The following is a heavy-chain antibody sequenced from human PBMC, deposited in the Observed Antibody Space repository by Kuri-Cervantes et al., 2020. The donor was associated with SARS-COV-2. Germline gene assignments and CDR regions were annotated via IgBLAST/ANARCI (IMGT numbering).Heavy chain of an antibody. V-gene: IGHV4-61*01. CDR1: GGSVSSGSYY. Sequence: SETLSFTCTVSGGSVSSGSYYWSWIRQPPGKGLEWIGYIYYSGSTNYNPSLKSRVTISVDTSKNQFSPKLSSVTAADTAVYYCARVVLMPGEQEFDYWGQGTLVTVSS. D-gene: IGHD2-8*01. J-gene: IGHJ4*02. CDR3: ARVVLMPGEQEFDY. CDR2: IYYSGST.